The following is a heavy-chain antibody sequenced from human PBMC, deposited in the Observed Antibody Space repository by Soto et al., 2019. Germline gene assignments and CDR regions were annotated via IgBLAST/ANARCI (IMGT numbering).Heavy chain of an antibody. Sequence: QVQLVQSGAEGKKPGASVKVSCKASGYTFTSYDIHWVRQATGQGLEWMGWMNPNSGNTGYAQKFQGRVTMTRNTAISTAYLELSSLRSEDTAVYYCAREGENENPAAMDVWGQGTTVTVSS. CDR1: GYTFTSYD. CDR3: AREGENENPAAMDV. V-gene: IGHV1-8*01. CDR2: MNPNSGNT. D-gene: IGHD1-1*01. J-gene: IGHJ6*02.